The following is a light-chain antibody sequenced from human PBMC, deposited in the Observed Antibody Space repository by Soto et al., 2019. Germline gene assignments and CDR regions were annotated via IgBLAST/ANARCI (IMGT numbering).Light chain of an antibody. CDR1: QSVSSY. J-gene: IGKJ1*01. CDR2: EAS. V-gene: IGKV3-15*01. Sequence: IVLTQSPATLSLSPGARATLSCRASQSVSSYLAWYQQKHGQAPRVLIYEASTRATGIPARFSGSWYGTEFTLTISSLQSEDFAVYYCQQYNNWPQTFGQGTKVDIK. CDR3: QQYNNWPQT.